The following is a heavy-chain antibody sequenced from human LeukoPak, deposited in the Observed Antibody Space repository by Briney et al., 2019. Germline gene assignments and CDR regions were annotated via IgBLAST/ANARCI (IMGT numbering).Heavy chain of an antibody. J-gene: IGHJ3*02. V-gene: IGHV4-39*01. CDR1: GGSISSSSYY. Sequence: SETLSLTCTVSGGSISSSSYYWGWIRQPPGKGLEWIGSIYYSGSTYYNPSLKSRVAISVDTSKNQFSLKLSSVTAADTAVYYCARQEVQEFATITIFGVVIDAFDIWGQGTMVTVSS. CDR3: ARQEVQEFATITIFGVVIDAFDI. CDR2: IYYSGST. D-gene: IGHD3-3*01.